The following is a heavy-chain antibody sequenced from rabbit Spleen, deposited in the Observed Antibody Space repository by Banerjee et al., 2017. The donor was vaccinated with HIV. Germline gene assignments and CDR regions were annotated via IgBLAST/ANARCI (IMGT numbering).Heavy chain of an antibody. J-gene: IGHJ4*01. CDR3: AREDVGGSVSL. D-gene: IGHD1-1*01. V-gene: IGHV1S40*01. CDR2: INTATGKD. Sequence: QSLEESGGGLVQPEGSLTLTCTASGFSFSDRDVMCWVRQAPGKGLEWIACINTATGKDVYASWAKGRFTISKTSSTTVTLQMTSLTAADTATYFCAREDVGGSVSLWGPGTLVTVS. CDR1: GFSFSDRDV.